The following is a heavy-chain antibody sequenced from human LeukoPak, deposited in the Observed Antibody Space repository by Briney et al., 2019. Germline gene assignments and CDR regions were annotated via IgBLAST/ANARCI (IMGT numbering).Heavy chain of an antibody. CDR2: IGGSGVTT. D-gene: IGHD3-22*01. CDR1: GFTFSSSD. V-gene: IGHV3-23*01. Sequence: HTGGSLRLSCAASGFTFSSSDMSWVRQAPGKGLEWVSTIGGSGVTTYYADSVKGRFTISRDNSKNTLHLQMSSLRAEDAALYYCAKMAVVATIFDFWGQGTLATVSS. J-gene: IGHJ4*02. CDR3: AKMAVVATIFDF.